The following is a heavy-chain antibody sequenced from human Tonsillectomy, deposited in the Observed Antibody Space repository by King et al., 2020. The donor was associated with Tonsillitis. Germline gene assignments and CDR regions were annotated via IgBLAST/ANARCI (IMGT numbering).Heavy chain of an antibody. V-gene: IGHV3-21*01. Sequence: VQLVESGGGLVKPGGSLRLSCPASGFTFSSYSMNWVRQAPGKGLEWVSSISSSSSYIYYAKSVKGRFTISNDNATNSLYLQMNSLSAEDTAGYYCARAVSLTAFDIWGQGTMVTVSS. CDR3: ARAVSLTAFDI. CDR2: ISSSSSYI. CDR1: GFTFSSYS. D-gene: IGHD2/OR15-2a*01. J-gene: IGHJ3*02.